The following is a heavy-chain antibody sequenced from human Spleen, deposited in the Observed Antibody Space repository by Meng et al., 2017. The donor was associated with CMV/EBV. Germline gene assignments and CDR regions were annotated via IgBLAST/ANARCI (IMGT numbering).Heavy chain of an antibody. CDR3: AKSGAAAGTLDWFDP. CDR1: GFTFSGYA. J-gene: IGHJ5*02. D-gene: IGHD6-13*01. V-gene: IGHV3-23*01. CDR2: VTGSDSLGGST. Sequence: GESLKISCAASGFTFSGYAMSWVRQAPGKGLEWVSGVTGSDSLGGSTFYADSVRGRFTVSRDNSKNTLYLHMTSLRAEDTAVYYCAKSGAAAGTLDWFDPWGQGTLVTVSS.